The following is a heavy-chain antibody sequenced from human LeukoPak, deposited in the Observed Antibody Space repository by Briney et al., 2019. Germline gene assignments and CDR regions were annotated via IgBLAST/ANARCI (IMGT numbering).Heavy chain of an antibody. D-gene: IGHD7-27*01. J-gene: IGHJ4*02. CDR3: ARLTGNREFDY. CDR1: GYSFTDHY. V-gene: IGHV1-2*02. CDR2: ININSGGT. Sequence: ASVKVSCKASGYSFTDHYMHWVRQAPGQGLEWMGWININSGGTRFPRTFQGRVTMTRDTSVSTSYMELSRLRSDDTAVYYCARLTGNREFDYWGQGALVTVSS.